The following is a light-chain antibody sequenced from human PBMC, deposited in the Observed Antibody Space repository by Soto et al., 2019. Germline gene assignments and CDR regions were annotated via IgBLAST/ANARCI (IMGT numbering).Light chain of an antibody. CDR1: PRISSW. CDR3: QQYNSYPT. Sequence: DIQMTQSPSTLSASVGDRVTITCRASPRISSWLAWYQQKPGKAPKLLIYKASSLESGVPSRFSGSESGPEFALTTSSLQPDDFATDYCQQYNSYPTFGHGTKVEVK. V-gene: IGKV1-5*03. CDR2: KAS. J-gene: IGKJ1*01.